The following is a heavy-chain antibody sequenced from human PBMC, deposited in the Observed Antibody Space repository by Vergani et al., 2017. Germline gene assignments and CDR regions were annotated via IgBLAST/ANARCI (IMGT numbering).Heavy chain of an antibody. CDR3: AREGVGYYDSSGQLDY. CDR1: GFTFSSYA. J-gene: IGHJ4*02. D-gene: IGHD3-22*01. Sequence: QVQLVESGGGVVQPGRSLRLSCAASGFTFSSYAMHWVRQAPGKGLEWVAVISYDGSNKYYADSVKGRFTISRDNSKNTLYLQMNSLRAEDTAVYYCAREGVGYYDSSGQLDYWGQGTLVTVSS. V-gene: IGHV3-30*01. CDR2: ISYDGSNK.